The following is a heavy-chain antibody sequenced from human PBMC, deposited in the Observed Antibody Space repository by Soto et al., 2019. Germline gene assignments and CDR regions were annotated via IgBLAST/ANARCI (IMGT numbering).Heavy chain of an antibody. V-gene: IGHV3-23*01. J-gene: IGHJ4*02. CDR1: GFTFSSYA. D-gene: IGHD5-18*01. Sequence: GGSLRLSSAASGFTFSSYAMSWVRQAPGKGLEWVSAISGSGGSTYYADSVKGRFTISRDNSKNTLYLQMNSLRAEDTAVYYCARYIRGPTVFYFDFWGPGVLVTVSS. CDR3: ARYIRGPTVFYFDF. CDR2: ISGSGGST.